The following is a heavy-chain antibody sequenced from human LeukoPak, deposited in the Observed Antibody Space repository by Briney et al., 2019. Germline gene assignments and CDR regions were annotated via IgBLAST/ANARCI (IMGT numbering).Heavy chain of an antibody. D-gene: IGHD5-18*01. CDR2: ISSSSSYI. Sequence: KTGGSLRLSCAASGFTFSSYSRNWVGQAPGKGLEWGSSISSSSSYIYYADSVKGRFTISRDNAKNSLYLQMNSLRAEDTAVYYCAPGYSYDVGPDYWGQGTLATVSS. CDR1: GFTFSSYS. J-gene: IGHJ4*02. V-gene: IGHV3-21*01. CDR3: APGYSYDVGPDY.